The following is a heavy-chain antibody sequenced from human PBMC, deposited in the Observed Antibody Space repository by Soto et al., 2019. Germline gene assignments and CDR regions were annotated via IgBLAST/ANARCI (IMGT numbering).Heavy chain of an antibody. CDR1: GYTFADYG. J-gene: IGHJ2*01. Sequence: QAQLVQSGAEVKKPGASVKVSCQAGGYTFADYGISWVRQAPGQGLEWVGWIGPYNGNTNYAQNLQERVTMTTDTSTNTAYMELRGLRSDDMALYYCARCYCTVGSCYTCWHFDLWGRGTLLTVSS. D-gene: IGHD2-15*01. CDR3: ARCYCTVGSCYTCWHFDL. CDR2: IGPYNGNT. V-gene: IGHV1-18*03.